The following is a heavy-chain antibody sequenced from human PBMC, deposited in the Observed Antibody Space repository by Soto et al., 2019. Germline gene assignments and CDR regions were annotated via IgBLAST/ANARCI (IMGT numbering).Heavy chain of an antibody. D-gene: IGHD3-10*01. CDR2: IYYSGST. J-gene: IGHJ3*02. Sequence: SETLSLTCTVSGGSISSYYWGWIRQPPGKGLEWIGYIYYSGSTNYNPSLKSRVTISVDTSKNQFSLKLSSVTAEDTAMYYCVRRSFGGFDTWGQGTMVTVSS. CDR1: GGSISSYY. CDR3: VRRSFGGFDT. V-gene: IGHV4-59*08.